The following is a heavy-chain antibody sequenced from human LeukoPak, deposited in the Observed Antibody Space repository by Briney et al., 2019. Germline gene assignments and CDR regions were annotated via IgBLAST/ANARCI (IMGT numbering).Heavy chain of an antibody. CDR3: AKDGTSRFVDFDY. CDR1: ALTFSSSA. CDR2: ISGCGDST. D-gene: IGHD1-7*01. Sequence: GGSLRLSCAAAALTFSSSAMSWSRMAPGYGLDLFPAISGCGDSTYYADSVKGRFTISRDNSKNTLYLQMNSLRAEDTAVYYCAKDGTSRFVDFDYWGQGTLVTVSS. J-gene: IGHJ4*02. V-gene: IGHV3-23*01.